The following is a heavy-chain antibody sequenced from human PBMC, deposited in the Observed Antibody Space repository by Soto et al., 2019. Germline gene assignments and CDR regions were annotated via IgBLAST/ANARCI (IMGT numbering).Heavy chain of an antibody. Sequence: PGGSLRLSCAASGFIFSGSTMNWVRQAPGKGLEWVSSISGSSSYIFYADSLKGRFTISRDNAENSLYLQMNSLRAEDTAVYYCARDLYCSSTSCSLFDYWGQGALVTVSS. CDR1: GFIFSGST. V-gene: IGHV3-21*06. CDR2: ISGSSSYI. CDR3: ARDLYCSSTSCSLFDY. J-gene: IGHJ4*02. D-gene: IGHD2-2*01.